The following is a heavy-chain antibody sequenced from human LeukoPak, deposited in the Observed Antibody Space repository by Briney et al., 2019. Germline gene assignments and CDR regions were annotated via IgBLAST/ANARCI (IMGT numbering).Heavy chain of an antibody. CDR1: GFTFSRHG. CDR2: ISPSGDIK. V-gene: IGHV3-21*01. D-gene: IGHD6-19*01. Sequence: GGSLRLSCVASGFTFSRHGMNWVRQAPGKGLEWVSGISPSGDIKYYVDSVKGRFTLSRDNAKNSLYLQMNSLRAEDTAVYYCAREMLAAVAAQSWGQGTLVTVSS. J-gene: IGHJ5*02. CDR3: AREMLAAVAAQS.